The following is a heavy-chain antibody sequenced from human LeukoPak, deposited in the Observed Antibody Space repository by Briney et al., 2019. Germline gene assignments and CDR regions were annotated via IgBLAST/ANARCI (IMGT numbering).Heavy chain of an antibody. V-gene: IGHV3-30*18. CDR2: ISSDGSNK. CDR3: TKDAQRARDGGVHFEY. J-gene: IGHJ4*02. Sequence: AGGSLRLSCAASGFTFSGYGMHWVRQAPGKGLEWLAVISSDGSNKWYADSVKGRFTISRDNSKNTLYMEMSSLRAEDTAVYYCTKDAQRARDGGVHFEYWGQGTLVTVSS. D-gene: IGHD5-24*01. CDR1: GFTFSGYG.